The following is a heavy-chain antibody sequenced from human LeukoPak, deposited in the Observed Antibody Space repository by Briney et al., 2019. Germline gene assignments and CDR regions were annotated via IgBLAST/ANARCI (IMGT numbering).Heavy chain of an antibody. V-gene: IGHV1-69*04. J-gene: IGHJ4*02. CDR3: ARDYKLVEDY. CDR1: GGTFSSYA. Sequence: ASVKVSCKASGGTFSSYAISWVRQAPGQGLEWMGRIIPILGIANYTQKFQGRVTITADKSTSTAYMELSSLRSEDTAVYYCARDYKLVEDYWGQGTLVTVSS. D-gene: IGHD6-6*01. CDR2: IIPILGIA.